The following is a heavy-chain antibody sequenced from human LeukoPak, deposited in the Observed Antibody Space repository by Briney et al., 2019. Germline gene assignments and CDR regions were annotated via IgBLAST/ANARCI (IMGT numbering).Heavy chain of an antibody. CDR2: FIPILGIA. J-gene: IGHJ4*02. V-gene: IGHV1-69*04. CDR3: ARDPPVPD. D-gene: IGHD6-6*01. Sequence: ASVKVSCKAPGGTFSSYAISWVRQAPGQGLEWMGRFIPILGIANYAQKFQGRVTITADKSTSIAYMELSSLTSEDTAVYYCARDPPVPDWGQGTLVTVSS. CDR1: GGTFSSYA.